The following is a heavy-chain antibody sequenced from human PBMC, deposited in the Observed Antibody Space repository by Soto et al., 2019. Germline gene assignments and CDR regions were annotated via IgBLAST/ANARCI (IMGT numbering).Heavy chain of an antibody. CDR3: ASAVRRAGGWDFDY. D-gene: IGHD1-26*01. V-gene: IGHV3-30*03. J-gene: IGHJ4*02. CDR2: ISYDGSNK. CDR1: GFPFSTFG. Sequence: GGPLEPPCPASGFPFSTFGIHWVGKPPGKGLEWVAAISYDGSNKYYADSVKGRFTSSRDNSKNTLYLQMNGLRAEDTAVYYCASAVRRAGGWDFDYWGQGTLVTVSS.